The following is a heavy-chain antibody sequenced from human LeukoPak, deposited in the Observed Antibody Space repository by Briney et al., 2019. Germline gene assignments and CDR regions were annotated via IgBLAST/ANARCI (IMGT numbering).Heavy chain of an antibody. CDR2: VIPILGTT. CDR1: GSTFSRSA. V-gene: IGHV1-69*05. D-gene: IGHD1-26*01. J-gene: IGHJ4*02. Sequence: SVKVSCKASGSTFSRSAISWVRQAPGQGLQWMGGVIPILGTTNYAQRFQDRVSITTDDSTSTSYMEFRSLRSVDTAVYYCARDDGSATMGFDSWSQGTLVTVSS. CDR3: ARDDGSATMGFDS.